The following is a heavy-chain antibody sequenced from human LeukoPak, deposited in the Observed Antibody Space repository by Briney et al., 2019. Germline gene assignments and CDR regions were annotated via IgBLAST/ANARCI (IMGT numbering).Heavy chain of an antibody. CDR2: IWYDGSNK. D-gene: IGHD4/OR15-4a*01. CDR3: ANEVRPNDY. CDR1: GFTFSSYG. Sequence: GGSLRLSCAASGFTFSSYGMHWVRQAPGKGLEWVAVIWYDGSNKYYADSVKGRFTISRDNSKNTLYLQMNGLRAEDTALYFCANEVRPNDYWGRGTLVTVSS. V-gene: IGHV3-33*06. J-gene: IGHJ4*02.